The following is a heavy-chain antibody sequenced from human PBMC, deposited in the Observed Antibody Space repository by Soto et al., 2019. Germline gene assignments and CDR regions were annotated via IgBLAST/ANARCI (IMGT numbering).Heavy chain of an antibody. CDR2: INGSGGST. D-gene: IGHD4-4*01. V-gene: IGHV3-23*01. Sequence: GGSLRLSCVVSGFTFSNYAMSWVRQAPGKGLEWVSEINGSGGSTYYADSVEGRFTISRDNSKSTLYLQMNSLRAEDTAVYYCARVTTTLVHRFDYWGQGTPVTVSS. CDR3: ARVTTTLVHRFDY. CDR1: GFTFSNYA. J-gene: IGHJ4*02.